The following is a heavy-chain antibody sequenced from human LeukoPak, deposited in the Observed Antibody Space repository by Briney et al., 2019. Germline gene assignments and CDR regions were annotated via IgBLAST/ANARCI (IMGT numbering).Heavy chain of an antibody. CDR3: ARDSGSGGP. CDR1: GFTVPDNY. Sequence: GGSLRLSCAASGFTVPDNYMNWVRQSSGKGLEWVSVIYGGGDTNYADSVKGRFTLFRDDAKNSVYLQMNSLRVEDTAVYYCARDSGSGGPWGQGTPVTVSS. J-gene: IGHJ5*02. D-gene: IGHD6-19*01. V-gene: IGHV3-53*01. CDR2: IYGGGDT.